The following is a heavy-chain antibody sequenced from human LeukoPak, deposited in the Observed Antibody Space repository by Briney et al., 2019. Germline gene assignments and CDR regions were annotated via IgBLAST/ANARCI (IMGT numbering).Heavy chain of an antibody. Sequence: GGSLRLSCAASGFTFSSYAMHWVRQAPGKRLEWVAVTLSDGRNKYYADSVRGRFTISRDNSKNTPYLQMNSLRAEDTAIYYCARDWNDGDPFYYFDFWGQGTLVTVSS. CDR3: ARDWNDGDPFYYFDF. CDR2: TLSDGRNK. CDR1: GFTFSSYA. V-gene: IGHV3-30*04. J-gene: IGHJ4*02. D-gene: IGHD1-1*01.